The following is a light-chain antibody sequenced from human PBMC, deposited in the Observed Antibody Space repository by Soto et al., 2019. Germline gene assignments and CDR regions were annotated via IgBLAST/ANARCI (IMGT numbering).Light chain of an antibody. Sequence: QSALTQPASVSGSPGQSITISCTGTSSDIGAYDYVSWYQQHPGKAPKLMIFEVSDRPSGASIRFSGSKSGNTASLTISGLQTEDEADYYCSSYTDIGHVVFGRGTKVTVL. CDR3: SSYTDIGHVV. CDR2: EVS. J-gene: IGLJ2*01. V-gene: IGLV2-14*01. CDR1: SSDIGAYDY.